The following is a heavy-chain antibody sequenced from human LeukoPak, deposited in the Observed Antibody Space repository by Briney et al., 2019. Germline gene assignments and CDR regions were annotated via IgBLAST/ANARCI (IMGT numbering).Heavy chain of an antibody. CDR1: GFTFSSYA. CDR3: AKWSYDTVVVPAAIGFDY. V-gene: IGHV3-23*01. D-gene: IGHD2-2*02. Sequence: PGGSLRLSCAASGFTFSSYAMSWVRQAPGKGLEWVSAISGSGGSTYYADSVKGRFTISRDNSKNTLYLQMNSLRAEDTAVYYCAKWSYDTVVVPAAIGFDYWGQGTLVTVSS. CDR2: ISGSGGST. J-gene: IGHJ4*02.